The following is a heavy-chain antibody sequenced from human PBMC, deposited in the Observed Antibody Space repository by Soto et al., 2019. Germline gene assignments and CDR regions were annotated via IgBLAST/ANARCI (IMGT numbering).Heavy chain of an antibody. Sequence: QVQLVQSGAEVKKPGASVKVSCKASGYTFTSYDINWVRQASGQGLEWMGWMNPNSGNTGYAQKFQGRVTMTRNNSISAGYLELSSLRSEDTAVYYCARATTVTSFYYPMDVWGQGTTVTVSS. D-gene: IGHD4-17*01. CDR2: MNPNSGNT. J-gene: IGHJ6*02. V-gene: IGHV1-8*01. CDR3: ARATTVTSFYYPMDV. CDR1: GYTFTSYD.